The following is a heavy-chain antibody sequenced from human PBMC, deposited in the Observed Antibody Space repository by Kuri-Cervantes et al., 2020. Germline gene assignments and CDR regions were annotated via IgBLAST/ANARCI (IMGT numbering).Heavy chain of an antibody. J-gene: IGHJ6*02. CDR1: GYTLTELS. CDR2: FDPEDGET. CDR3: SGGLPRGVVTLSYYYYGMDV. D-gene: IGHD3-3*01. Sequence: ASAKVSCKVSGYTLTELSMHWVRQAPGKGLEWMGGFDPEDGETIYAQKFQGRVTMTEDTSTDTAYMELSSLRSEGTAVYYCSGGLPRGVVTLSYYYYGMDVWGQGTTVTVSS. V-gene: IGHV1-24*01.